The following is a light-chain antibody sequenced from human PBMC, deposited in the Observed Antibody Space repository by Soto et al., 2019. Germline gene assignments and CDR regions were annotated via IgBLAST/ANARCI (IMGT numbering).Light chain of an antibody. J-gene: IGLJ2*01. Sequence: QSALTQPASVSGSPGQSITISCTGSSSAVGPYNLVSWYQHHPGKAPKLMISEVVKRPSGVSNRFSGSKSGNTASLTISGLQAEDEADYYCCSYAGSSMFVFGGGTKLTVL. CDR3: CSYAGSSMFV. CDR1: SSAVGPYNL. CDR2: EVV. V-gene: IGLV2-23*02.